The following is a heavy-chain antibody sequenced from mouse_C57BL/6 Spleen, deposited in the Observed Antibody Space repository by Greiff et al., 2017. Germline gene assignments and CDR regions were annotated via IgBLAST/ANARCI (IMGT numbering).Heavy chain of an antibody. CDR1: GYSITSGYD. CDR3: ARGYYDYDGFDY. D-gene: IGHD2-4*01. CDR2: ISYSGST. Sequence: EVKLLESGPGMVKPSQSLSLTCTVTGYSITSGYDWHWIRHFPGNKLEWMGYISYSGSTNYNPSLKSRISITHDTSKNHFFLKLNSVTTEDTATYYCARGYYDYDGFDYWGQGTTLTVSS. J-gene: IGHJ2*01. V-gene: IGHV3-1*01.